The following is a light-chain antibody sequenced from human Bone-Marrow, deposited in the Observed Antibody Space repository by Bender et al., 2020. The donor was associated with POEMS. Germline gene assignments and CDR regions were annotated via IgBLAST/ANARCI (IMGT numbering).Light chain of an antibody. Sequence: SSVLTQPPSVSVAPGQTASITCAGNNIGNKNVHWYQQRPGQAPVLAVYDTSDRPSGIPERFSGSNSGNMATLTISRVEAGDEADYYCQVWDSSDDHPVFGGGTKLAVL. V-gene: IGLV3-21*02. J-gene: IGLJ3*02. CDR1: NIGNKN. CDR2: DTS. CDR3: QVWDSSDDHPV.